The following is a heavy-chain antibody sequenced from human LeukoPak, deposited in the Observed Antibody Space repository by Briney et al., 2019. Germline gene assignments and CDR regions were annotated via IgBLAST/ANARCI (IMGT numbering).Heavy chain of an antibody. V-gene: IGHV3-33*06. CDR1: GFTFNTYG. CDR3: AKGVGRTSGRNPDY. J-gene: IGHJ4*02. D-gene: IGHD2-8*02. CDR2: IWYDGSDK. Sequence: GGSLRLSCAASGFTFNTYGMHWVRQAPGRGLEWVAVIWYDGSDKYYAESMKGRFTISRDNSKNTLSLQMNSLRVEDTAMYYCAKGVGRTSGRNPDYWGQGTLVTVSS.